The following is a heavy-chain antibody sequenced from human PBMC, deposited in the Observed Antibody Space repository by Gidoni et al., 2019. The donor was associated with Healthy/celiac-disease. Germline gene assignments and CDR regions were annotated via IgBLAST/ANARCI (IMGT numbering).Heavy chain of an antibody. CDR2: ISSSSSYL. J-gene: IGHJ4*02. Sequence: EVQLVESGGGLVKPGGSLRLSCAASGFTFSSSSMHWVRQAPGKGLEWVSSISSSSSYLYYADSVKGRFTISRDNAKNSLYLQMNSLRAEDTAVYYCARDGYYYDSSGYYSGGVGFDYWGQGTLVTVSS. CDR3: ARDGYYYDSSGYYSGGVGFDY. CDR1: GFTFSSSS. V-gene: IGHV3-21*01. D-gene: IGHD3-22*01.